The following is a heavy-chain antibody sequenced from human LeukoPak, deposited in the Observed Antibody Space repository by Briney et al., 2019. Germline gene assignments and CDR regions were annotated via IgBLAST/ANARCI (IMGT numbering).Heavy chain of an antibody. Sequence: GRSLRLSCAASGFTFSSYGMHWVRHAPGKGLEWVAVISYDGSNKYYADSVKGRFTISRDNSKNTLYLQTNSLRAEDTAVYYCAKDDYYGSGSYYSLPNWFDPWGQGTLVTVSS. J-gene: IGHJ5*02. CDR1: GFTFSSYG. CDR2: ISYDGSNK. V-gene: IGHV3-30*18. CDR3: AKDDYYGSGSYYSLPNWFDP. D-gene: IGHD3-10*01.